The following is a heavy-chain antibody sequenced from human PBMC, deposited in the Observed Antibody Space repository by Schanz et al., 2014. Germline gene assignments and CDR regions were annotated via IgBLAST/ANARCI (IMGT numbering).Heavy chain of an antibody. Sequence: QAQLVESGGGVVQPGRSLRLSCVASGFTFISYDIHWVRQAPGKGLEWVAVIRYDGRNKNFVESVKGRFTISRDNSNNAVYLQMNTLRAEDTAVYYCAREDCSATSCYFRYWGQGTLVTVAS. D-gene: IGHD2-21*01. CDR2: IRYDGRNK. J-gene: IGHJ4*02. CDR3: AREDCSATSCYFRY. V-gene: IGHV3-33*01. CDR1: GFTFISYD.